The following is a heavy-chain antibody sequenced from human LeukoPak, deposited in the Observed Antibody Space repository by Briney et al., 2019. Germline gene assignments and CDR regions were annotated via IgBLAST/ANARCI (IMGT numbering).Heavy chain of an antibody. CDR3: ARDKGLRFLEWLDGILDY. D-gene: IGHD3-3*01. CDR2: TSSNGGST. V-gene: IGHV3-64*01. Sequence: PGGSLRLSCAASGFTFSSYAMHWVRQAPGKGLEYVSATSSNGGSTYYANSVKGRFTISRDNSKNTLYLQMGSLRAEDMAVYYCARDKGLRFLEWLDGILDYWGQGTLVTVSS. CDR1: GFTFSSYA. J-gene: IGHJ4*02.